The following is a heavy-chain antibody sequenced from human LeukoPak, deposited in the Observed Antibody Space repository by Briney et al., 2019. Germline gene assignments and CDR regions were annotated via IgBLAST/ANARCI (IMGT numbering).Heavy chain of an antibody. Sequence: ASVNVSCTASGYTFTSYGMSWVRQAPGQGLEWMGWISAYNGNTNYAQKFQGRVTMTEDTSTDTAYMELSNLRSEDTAVYYCATYSSGWYYFDYWGQGTLVTVSS. CDR1: GYTFTSYG. D-gene: IGHD6-19*01. J-gene: IGHJ4*02. CDR2: ISAYNGNT. V-gene: IGHV1-18*01. CDR3: ATYSSGWYYFDY.